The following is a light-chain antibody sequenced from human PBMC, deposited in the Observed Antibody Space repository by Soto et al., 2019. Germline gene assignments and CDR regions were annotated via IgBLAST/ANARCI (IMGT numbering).Light chain of an antibody. V-gene: IGLV1-47*01. CDR1: SSNIGSNH. CDR3: GAWDDSLSGWV. Sequence: QSVLTQPPSASETPGQRVTISCSGSSSNIGSNHVYWYQHLPGTAPKLLIYRNYLRPSGVPDRFSASKSVTSASLAISGLRSDDEADYYCGAWDDSLSGWVFGGGTKLTVL. J-gene: IGLJ3*02. CDR2: RNY.